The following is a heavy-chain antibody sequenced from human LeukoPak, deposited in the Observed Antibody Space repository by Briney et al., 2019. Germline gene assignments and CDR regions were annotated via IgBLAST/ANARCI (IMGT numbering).Heavy chain of an antibody. CDR1: GGSISSSSYY. Sequence: SETLSLTCTVSGGSISSSSYYWGWIRQPPGKGLEWIGSIYYSRSTYYNPSLNSRVTISVDTSTNQFSLMLSSVTAADTAVYYCARRYCSSTSCYGRVPDAFDIWGQGTMVTVSS. CDR3: ARRYCSSTSCYGRVPDAFDI. D-gene: IGHD2-2*01. V-gene: IGHV4-39*01. CDR2: IYYSRST. J-gene: IGHJ3*02.